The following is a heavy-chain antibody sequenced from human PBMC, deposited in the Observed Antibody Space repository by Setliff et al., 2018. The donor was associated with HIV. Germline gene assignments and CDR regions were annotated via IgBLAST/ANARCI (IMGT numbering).Heavy chain of an antibody. J-gene: IGHJ4*02. D-gene: IGHD3-10*01. CDR1: GYSFTSYY. Sequence: GASVKVSCKASGYSFTSYYMHWVRQAPGQGLEWMGIINPSGGSTSYAQKFQGRVTMTRDTSTSTAYMELSSLRSEDTAVYYCARDYYYYGSGSFGPDYWGQGTPVTVSS. CDR3: ARDYYYYGSGSFGPDY. CDR2: INPSGGST. V-gene: IGHV1-46*01.